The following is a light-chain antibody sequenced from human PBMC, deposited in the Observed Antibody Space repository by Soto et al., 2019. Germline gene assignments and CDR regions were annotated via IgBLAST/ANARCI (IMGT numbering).Light chain of an antibody. J-gene: IGKJ1*01. CDR3: HQYGTSPAT. CDR2: GAS. CDR1: QGIGGS. V-gene: IGKV3-20*01. Sequence: SPATLSVSPGEGATLSCSTSQGIGGSLAWYQHKPGQAPRLLIYGASNRATGIPERFSGSGSGTDFTLTISRLEPEDFAVFYCHQYGTSPATFGQGTKVDIK.